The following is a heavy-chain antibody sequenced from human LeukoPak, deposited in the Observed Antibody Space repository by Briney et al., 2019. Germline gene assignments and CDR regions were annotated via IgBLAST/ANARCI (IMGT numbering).Heavy chain of an antibody. V-gene: IGHV4-59*06. CDR3: ARAVGGTLTYYYDSSPAYYFDY. CDR1: GGSISSYY. J-gene: IGHJ4*02. CDR2: IYYSGST. D-gene: IGHD3-22*01. Sequence: SETLSLTCTVSGGSISSYYWSWIRQPPGKGLEWIGYIYYSGSTYYNPSLKSRVTISVDTSKNQFSLKLSSVTAADTAVYYCARAVGGTLTYYYDSSPAYYFDYWGQGTLVTVSS.